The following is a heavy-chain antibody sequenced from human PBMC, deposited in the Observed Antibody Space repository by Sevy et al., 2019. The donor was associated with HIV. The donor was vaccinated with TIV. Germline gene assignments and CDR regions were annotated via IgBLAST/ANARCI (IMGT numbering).Heavy chain of an antibody. CDR1: GYTFTGYY. D-gene: IGHD3-22*01. V-gene: IGHV1-2*02. CDR3: AREPYDSSGYYGAGGMDV. CDR2: INPNSGGT. J-gene: IGHJ6*02. Sequence: ASVKVSCKASGYTFTGYYMHWVRQAPGQGLEWMGWINPNSGGTNYAQKFQGRVTMTRDTSISTAYMELSRLGSDDTAVYYCAREPYDSSGYYGAGGMDVWGQGTTVTVSS.